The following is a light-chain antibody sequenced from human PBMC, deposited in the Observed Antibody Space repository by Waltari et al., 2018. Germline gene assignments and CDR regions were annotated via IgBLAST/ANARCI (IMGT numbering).Light chain of an antibody. CDR1: QSVTSIA. Sequence: ETVLTQSPGTLSLSPGERATLSCRASQSVTSIALSWYQQKPGQAPSLPIYGASRRATGIPDRFSGSGSGTDFTLTISRLEPEDFAVYYCQHYDGLVVTFGGGTKVEI. V-gene: IGKV3-20*01. J-gene: IGKJ4*01. CDR2: GAS. CDR3: QHYDGLVVT.